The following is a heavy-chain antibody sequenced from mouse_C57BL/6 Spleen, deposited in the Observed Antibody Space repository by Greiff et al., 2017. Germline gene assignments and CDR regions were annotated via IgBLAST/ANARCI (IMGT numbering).Heavy chain of an antibody. CDR2: IRNKANGYTT. J-gene: IGHJ4*01. CDR1: GFTFTDYY. CDR3: ARYTDSSGYGYAMDY. Sequence: EVMLVESGGGLVQPGGSLSLSCAASGFTFTDYYMSWVRQPPGKALEWLGFIRNKANGYTTEYSASVKGRFTISRDNSQSILYLQMNALRAEDSATYYCARYTDSSGYGYAMDYWGQGTSVTVSS. V-gene: IGHV7-3*01. D-gene: IGHD3-2*02.